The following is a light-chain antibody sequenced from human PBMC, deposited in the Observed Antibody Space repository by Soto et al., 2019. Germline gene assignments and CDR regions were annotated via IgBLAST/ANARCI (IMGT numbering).Light chain of an antibody. V-gene: IGKV3-11*01. CDR2: DAS. J-gene: IGKJ2*01. CDR3: XXRTNWPRT. CDR1: QSVGTF. Sequence: EIVLTQSPATLSLSPGERATLSCRASQSVGTFLAWYQQKPGQAPRLIIYDASNRATGIPARFSGTGSGTXXXXXXXXVXPEXFXXYYCXXRTNWPRTFGQGTKLDIK.